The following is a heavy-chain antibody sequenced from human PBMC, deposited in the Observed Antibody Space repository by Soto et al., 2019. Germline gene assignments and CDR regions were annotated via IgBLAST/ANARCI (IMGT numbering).Heavy chain of an antibody. Sequence: ASVKVSCKASGYTFTSYAMNWVRQAPGQRLEWMGWINAGNGNTKYSQKFQGGVTITRDTSRNQFSLQLSSVTPEDTAVYYCARLVGNSWLDYWGQGTLVTVS. CDR1: GYTFTSYA. V-gene: IGHV1-3*01. CDR2: INAGNGNT. D-gene: IGHD6-13*01. CDR3: ARLVGNSWLDY. J-gene: IGHJ4*02.